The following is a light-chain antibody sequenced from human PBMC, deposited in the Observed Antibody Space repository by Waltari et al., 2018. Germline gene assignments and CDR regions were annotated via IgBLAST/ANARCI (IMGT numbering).Light chain of an antibody. V-gene: IGKV4-1*01. CDR2: WAS. Sequence: DIVMTQSPDSLAASLGERATIKCKSSQSVLYSSNNKNYLAWYQQKPGQPPKLLIYWASTRESGVPDRFSGSGSGTDFTLTISSLQAEDVAVYYCQQYYSTPLTFGGGTKVEIK. CDR1: QSVLYSSNNKNY. J-gene: IGKJ4*01. CDR3: QQYYSTPLT.